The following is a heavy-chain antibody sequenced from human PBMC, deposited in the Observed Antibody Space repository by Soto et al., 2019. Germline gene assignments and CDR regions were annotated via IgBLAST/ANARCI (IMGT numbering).Heavy chain of an antibody. D-gene: IGHD2-15*01. V-gene: IGHV3-33*01. J-gene: IGHJ4*02. CDR2: IWYDATNE. Sequence: QVQLVESEGGVVQPGRSLRLSCAASGFTFSSYGIHWVRQAPGKGLEWVAVIWYDATNEYYADSVKGRFTISRDNSKNTLYLQMNSLRAEDTAVYYCARVRGSGNSCPDYWGQGTLVTVSA. CDR1: GFTFSSYG. CDR3: ARVRGSGNSCPDY.